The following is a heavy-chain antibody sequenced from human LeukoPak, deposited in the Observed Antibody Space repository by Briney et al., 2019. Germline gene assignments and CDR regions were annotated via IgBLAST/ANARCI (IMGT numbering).Heavy chain of an antibody. J-gene: IGHJ4*02. D-gene: IGHD2-2*01. Sequence: PGGSLRPSCTASGFTFSSCTMGWARQTPDKGLEWVSTILGSGKNTYYTDSVEGRFTISKDNAKNTVYLQMNNLRAEDTAVYYCVSFYETNWGRGTLVTVSS. V-gene: IGHV3-23*01. CDR3: VSFYETN. CDR2: ILGSGKNT. CDR1: GFTFSSCT.